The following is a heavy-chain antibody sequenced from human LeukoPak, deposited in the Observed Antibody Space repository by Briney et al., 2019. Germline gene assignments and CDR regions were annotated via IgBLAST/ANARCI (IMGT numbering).Heavy chain of an antibody. CDR2: IRYDGSNK. Sequence: GGSLRLSCAASGFTFSNYGMHWVRQAPGKWLEWVAFIRYDGSNKYYADSVKGRLTISRDNSKNTLYLQMGSLRAEDMAVYYCATFGVVNRYFDYWGQGTLVTVSS. CDR1: GFTFSNYG. J-gene: IGHJ4*02. CDR3: ATFGVVNRYFDY. V-gene: IGHV3-30*02. D-gene: IGHD3-3*01.